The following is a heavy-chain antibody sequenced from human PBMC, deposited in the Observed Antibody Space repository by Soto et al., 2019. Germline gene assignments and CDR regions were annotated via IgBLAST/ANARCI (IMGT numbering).Heavy chain of an antibody. CDR2: TRNKANSYTT. D-gene: IGHD2-8*01. CDR3: ARVEDCTNGVCHGRYYYYYMDV. J-gene: IGHJ6*03. CDR1: GFTFSDHY. V-gene: IGHV3-72*01. Sequence: GGSLRLSCAASGFTFSDHYMDWVRQAPGKGLEWVGRTRNKANSYTTEYAASVKGRFTISRDDSKNSLYLQMNSLKTEDTAVYYCARVEDCTNGVCHGRYYYYYMDVWGKGTTVTVSS.